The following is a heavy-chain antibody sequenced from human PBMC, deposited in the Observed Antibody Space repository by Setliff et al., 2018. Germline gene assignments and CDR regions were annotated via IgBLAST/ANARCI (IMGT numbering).Heavy chain of an antibody. CDR1: GASITNINYY. CDR3: ARLPNYVWGSPVDY. Sequence: LSLTCTVSGASITNINYYWGLIRQPPGKGLEWIGSIFYSGRTFYNPSFKSRVTISVDTSKNQFSLTLSSVTVADTAVYYCARLPNYVWGSPVDYWGQGTLVTVSS. CDR2: IFYSGRT. D-gene: IGHD3-16*01. J-gene: IGHJ4*02. V-gene: IGHV4-39*01.